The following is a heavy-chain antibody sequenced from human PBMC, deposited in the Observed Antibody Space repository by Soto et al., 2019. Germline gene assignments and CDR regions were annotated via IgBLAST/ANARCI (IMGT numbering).Heavy chain of an antibody. V-gene: IGHV1-69*13. D-gene: IGHD6-13*01. CDR3: ASLRSSSSWYNYYGMDV. J-gene: IGHJ6*02. CDR1: GGTFSSYA. Sequence: SVKVSCKASGGTFSSYAISWVRQAPGQGLEWMGGIIPIFGTANYAQKFQGRVTITADESTSTAYMELSSLRSEDTAVYYCASLRSSSSWYNYYGMDVWGQGTTGTVSS. CDR2: IIPIFGTA.